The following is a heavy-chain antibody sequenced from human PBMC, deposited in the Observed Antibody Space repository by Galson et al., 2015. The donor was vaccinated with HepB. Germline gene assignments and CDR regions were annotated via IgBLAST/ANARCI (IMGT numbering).Heavy chain of an antibody. D-gene: IGHD3-22*01. V-gene: IGHV1-69*10. CDR3: ARGRHYYDSSGYHRHDAFDI. J-gene: IGHJ3*02. Sequence: VKVSCKASGGTFSSYATSWVRQAPGQGLEWMGGIIPILGIANYAQKFQGRVTITADKSTSTAYMELSSLRSEDTAVYYCARGRHYYDSSGYHRHDAFDIWGQGTMVTVSS. CDR2: IIPILGIA. CDR1: GGTFSSYA.